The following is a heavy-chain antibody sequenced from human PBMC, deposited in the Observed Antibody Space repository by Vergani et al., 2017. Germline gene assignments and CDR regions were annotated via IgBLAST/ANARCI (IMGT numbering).Heavy chain of an antibody. D-gene: IGHD3-9*01. V-gene: IGHV1-46*03. CDR1: GYTFSNYY. Sequence: QVQVVQSGAEVKKSGASVKVSCKTSGYTFSNYYMHWVRQAPGQGLEWMGIINPSGGHTNYAQKFQGRVTMNRDTSTITVYMELSSRGSEDTAIYYCARGGYGILTGYRYWGQGTLVTVSA. CDR3: ARGGYGILTGYRY. J-gene: IGHJ4*02. CDR2: INPSGGHT.